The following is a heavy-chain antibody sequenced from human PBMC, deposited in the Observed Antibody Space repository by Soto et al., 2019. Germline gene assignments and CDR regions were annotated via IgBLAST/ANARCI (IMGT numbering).Heavy chain of an antibody. J-gene: IGHJ5*02. CDR3: ARDLAAGDL. CDR2: INPMGGST. CDR1: GYTFINDY. D-gene: IGHD6-13*01. Sequence: ASVTVSCKASGYTFINDYIHWVRQAPGQGLEWMAIINPMGGSTNYAQEFQGRVTLTSDTSASTVYMELSSLRFEDTALFYCARDLAAGDLWGQGTLVTVSS. V-gene: IGHV1-46*01.